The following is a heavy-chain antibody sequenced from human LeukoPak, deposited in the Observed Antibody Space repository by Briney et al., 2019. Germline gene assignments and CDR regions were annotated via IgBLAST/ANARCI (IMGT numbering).Heavy chain of an antibody. D-gene: IGHD6-19*01. CDR3: TSPGYSSGWYWGIHKY. CDR1: GFTFGDYA. J-gene: IGHJ4*02. CDR2: IRSKAYGGTT. V-gene: IGHV3-49*03. Sequence: GGSLRLSCTASGFTFGDYAMSWFRQAPGKGLEWVGFIRSKAYGGTTEYAASVKGRFTISRDDPKSIAYLQMNSLKTEDTAVYYCTSPGYSSGWYWGIHKYWGQGTLVTVSS.